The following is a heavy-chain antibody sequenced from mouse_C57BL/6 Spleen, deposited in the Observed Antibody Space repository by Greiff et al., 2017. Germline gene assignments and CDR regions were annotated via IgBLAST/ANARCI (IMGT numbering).Heavy chain of an antibody. J-gene: IGHJ3*01. CDR2: ISDGGSYT. Sequence: EVQGVESGGGLVKPGGSLKLSCAASGFTFSSYAMSWVRQTPEKRLEWVATISDGGSYTYYPDNVKGRFTISRDNAKNNLYLQMSHLKSEDTAMYYCAREGNYSPWFAYWGQGTLVTVSA. CDR3: AREGNYSPWFAY. V-gene: IGHV5-4*01. CDR1: GFTFSSYA. D-gene: IGHD2-12*01.